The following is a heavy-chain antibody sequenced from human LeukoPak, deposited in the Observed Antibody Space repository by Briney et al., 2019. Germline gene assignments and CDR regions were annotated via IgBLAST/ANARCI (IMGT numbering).Heavy chain of an antibody. CDR1: GYTFTSYY. Sequence: ASVKVSCKASGYTFTSYYMHWVRQAPGQGLEWMGIINPSGGSTSYAQKFQGRVTMTRDMSTSTVYMELSSLRSEDTAVYYCAREVVAVAGTRAFDIWGQGTMVTVSS. CDR3: AREVVAVAGTRAFDI. V-gene: IGHV1-46*01. J-gene: IGHJ3*02. CDR2: INPSGGST. D-gene: IGHD6-19*01.